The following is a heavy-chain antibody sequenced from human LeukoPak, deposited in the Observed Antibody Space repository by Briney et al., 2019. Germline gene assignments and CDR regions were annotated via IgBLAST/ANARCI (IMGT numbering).Heavy chain of an antibody. Sequence: ISDEERNKYYADCVKGRFPIYRDNSKNSLYVQMDSLRAEDTAVYYCERDLVVVPAAMLDSWGQGTLVTVS. D-gene: IGHD2-2*01. CDR2: ISDEERNK. V-gene: IGHV3-30*01. J-gene: IGHJ5*01. CDR3: ERDLVVVPAAMLDS.